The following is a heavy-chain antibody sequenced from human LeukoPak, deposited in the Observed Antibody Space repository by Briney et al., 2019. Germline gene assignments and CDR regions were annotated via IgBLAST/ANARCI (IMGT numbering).Heavy chain of an antibody. D-gene: IGHD6-19*01. Sequence: PGGSLRLSCAASGFTFSSYSMNWVRQAPGKGLEWVSSISSSSSYIYYADSVKGRFTISRDNAKNSLYLQMHSLRAEDTAVYYCAREKVDGSGWYVDIDYWGQGTLVTVSS. CDR3: AREKVDGSGWYVDIDY. V-gene: IGHV3-21*01. J-gene: IGHJ4*02. CDR2: ISSSSSYI. CDR1: GFTFSSYS.